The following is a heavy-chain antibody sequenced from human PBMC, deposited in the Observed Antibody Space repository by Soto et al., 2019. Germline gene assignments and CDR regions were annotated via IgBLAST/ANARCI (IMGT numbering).Heavy chain of an antibody. D-gene: IGHD6-13*01. Sequence: ASVKVSCKASGYTFTGYYMHWVRQAPGQGLEWMGWINPNSGGTNYAQKFQGWVTMTRETSISTAYMELSRLRSDDTAVYYCARASSRYSSSWYLDYYYGMDVWGQGTTVTVSS. V-gene: IGHV1-2*04. CDR2: INPNSGGT. J-gene: IGHJ6*02. CDR1: GYTFTGYY. CDR3: ARASSRYSSSWYLDYYYGMDV.